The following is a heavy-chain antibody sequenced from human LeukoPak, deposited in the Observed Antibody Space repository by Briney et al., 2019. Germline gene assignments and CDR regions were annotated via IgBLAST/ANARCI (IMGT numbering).Heavy chain of an antibody. CDR1: GGSFSDYY. CDR2: INHSGST. CDR3: ARRGQAGYLY. Sequence: KPSETLSLTCAVYGGSFSDYYWSWIRQPPGKGLEWIGEINHSGSTNYKPSLKSRVTISVDTSQNQFSLNLYSVTAAGTAVYYCARRGQAGYLYWGQGTLVTVSS. D-gene: IGHD3-16*02. J-gene: IGHJ4*02. V-gene: IGHV4-34*01.